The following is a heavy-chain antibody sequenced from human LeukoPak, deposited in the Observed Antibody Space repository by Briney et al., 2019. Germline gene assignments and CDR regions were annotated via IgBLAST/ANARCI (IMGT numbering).Heavy chain of an antibody. CDR3: ARDRYYYDSSGYFQPYYFDY. V-gene: IGHV4-4*07. CDR2: IYTSGST. Sequence: SETLSLTCTVSGGSISSYYWSWIRQLAGKGLEWIGRIYTSGSTNYNPSLKSRVTMSVDTSKNQFSLKLSSVTAADTAVYYCARDRYYYDSSGYFQPYYFDYWGQGTLVTVSS. CDR1: GGSISSYY. D-gene: IGHD3-22*01. J-gene: IGHJ4*02.